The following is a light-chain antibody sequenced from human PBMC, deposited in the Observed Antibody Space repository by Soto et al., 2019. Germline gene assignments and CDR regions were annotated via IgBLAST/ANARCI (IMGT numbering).Light chain of an antibody. V-gene: IGKV3D-15*01. CDR3: QQYNDWPPLT. J-gene: IGKJ4*01. CDR2: DAS. Sequence: EIVMTQSPATLSVSPGERATLSCRASQTVGSNLAWYQQKPGQAPRLLINDASTRASGIPARFSGSGSGTEFTLTISNLQSEDFAVYYCQQYNDWPPLTFGGGTKVDIK. CDR1: QTVGSN.